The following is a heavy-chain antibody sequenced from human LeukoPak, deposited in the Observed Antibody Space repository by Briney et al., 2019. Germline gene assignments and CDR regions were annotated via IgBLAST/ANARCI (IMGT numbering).Heavy chain of an antibody. CDR1: GGSISSSSYY. V-gene: IGHV4-39*07. CDR3: ARGTEWFGELLRY. Sequence: SETLSLTCTVSGGSISSSSYYWGWIRQPPGKGLEWIGSIYYSGSTYYNPSLKSRVTISVDTSKNQFSLKLSSVTAADTAVYYCARGTEWFGELLRYWGQGTLVTVSS. CDR2: IYYSGST. D-gene: IGHD3-10*01. J-gene: IGHJ4*02.